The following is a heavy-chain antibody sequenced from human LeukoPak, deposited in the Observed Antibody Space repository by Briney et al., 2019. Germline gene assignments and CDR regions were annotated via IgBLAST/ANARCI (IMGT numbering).Heavy chain of an antibody. D-gene: IGHD2-2*01. J-gene: IGHJ6*03. CDR1: GLTFSYYA. V-gene: IGHV3-23*01. CDR3: AKRGNPAVGHHYLDV. Sequence: GGSLRFSFAASGLTFSYYAMGSVPQAPGKGLWWVSSITLSGGSTFYADSVKGRFTISRDNSKNTLYLQMNSLSAEDTAVYYCAKRGNPAVGHHYLDVWGKGTTVSVSS. CDR2: ITLSGGST.